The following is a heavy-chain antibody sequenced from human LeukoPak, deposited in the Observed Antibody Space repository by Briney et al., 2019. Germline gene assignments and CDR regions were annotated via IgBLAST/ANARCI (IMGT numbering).Heavy chain of an antibody. CDR2: IYYSGST. Sequence: SETLSLTCTVSGGSISSSSYYWGWIRQPPGKGLEWIGYIYYSGSTNYNPSLKSRVTISVDTSKNQFSLKLSSVTAADTAVYYCARWGYSSGSQFWGQGTLVTVSS. V-gene: IGHV4-61*05. D-gene: IGHD6-19*01. CDR1: GGSISSSSYY. J-gene: IGHJ4*02. CDR3: ARWGYSSGSQF.